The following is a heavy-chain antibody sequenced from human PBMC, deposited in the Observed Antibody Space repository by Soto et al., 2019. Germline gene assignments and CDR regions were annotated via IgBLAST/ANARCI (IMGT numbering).Heavy chain of an antibody. CDR1: GGAASSGTYY. Sequence: TLSLTCTVSGGAASSGTYYWSWIRQPPGKGLEWIGHIYFTGSTNYNPSLKSRVTMSLDTSRNQFSLKLSSVTAADTAVYYCTRGPPRVQWFDPWGLGTLVTVSS. J-gene: IGHJ5*02. CDR2: IYFTGST. CDR3: TRGPPRVQWFDP. V-gene: IGHV4-61*01.